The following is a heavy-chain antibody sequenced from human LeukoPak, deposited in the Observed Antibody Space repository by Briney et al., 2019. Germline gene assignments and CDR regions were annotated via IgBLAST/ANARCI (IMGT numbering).Heavy chain of an antibody. V-gene: IGHV3-7*01. CDR1: GFTFSSYS. CDR3: GRDMDV. J-gene: IGHJ6*02. CDR2: IKQDGSVK. Sequence: GGSLRLSCAASGFTFSSYSMNWARQAPGKGLEWVANIKQDGSVKYYVDSVKGRFTISRDNDKNSLYLQMNSLRAEDTAVYYCGRDMDVWGQGTTVTVSS.